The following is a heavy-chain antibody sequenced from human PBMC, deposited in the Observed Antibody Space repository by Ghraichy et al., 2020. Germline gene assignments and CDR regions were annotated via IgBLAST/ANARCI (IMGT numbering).Heavy chain of an antibody. CDR1: GFTFSSYA. V-gene: IGHV3-23*01. D-gene: IGHD6-13*01. Sequence: SCAASGFTFSSYAMSWVRQAPGKGLEWVSGISGSGGSTYYVDSVKGRFTISRDNSKNTLYLQMNSLRAEDTAVYYCAKGIAAGTSTIAYYYNGMDVWGQGTTVTVSS. CDR2: ISGSGGST. CDR3: AKGIAAGTSTIAYYYNGMDV. J-gene: IGHJ6*02.